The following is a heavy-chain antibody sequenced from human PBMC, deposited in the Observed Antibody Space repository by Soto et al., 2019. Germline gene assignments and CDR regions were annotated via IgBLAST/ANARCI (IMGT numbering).Heavy chain of an antibody. CDR3: ARVRYCSGGSCPNWFDP. D-gene: IGHD2-15*01. V-gene: IGHV4-59*08. J-gene: IGHJ5*02. Sequence: SETLSLTCTVSGGSISSYYWSWIRQPPGKGLEWIGYIYYSGSTNYNPSLKSRVTISVDTSKNQFSLKLSSVTAADTAVYYCARVRYCSGGSCPNWFDPWGQGTLVTVS. CDR2: IYYSGST. CDR1: GGSISSYY.